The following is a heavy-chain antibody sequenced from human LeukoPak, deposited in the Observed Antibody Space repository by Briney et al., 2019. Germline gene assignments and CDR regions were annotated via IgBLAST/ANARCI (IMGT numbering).Heavy chain of an antibody. CDR2: IYSGGST. CDR1: GFTVSSNY. Sequence: PGGSLRLSCAASGFTVSSNYMSWVRQAPGKGLECVSVIYSGGSTYYADSVKGRFTISRDISKNTLYLQMNSLTAEDTAVYYRARPYYDSSGYYENWYFDLWGRGTPVTVSS. D-gene: IGHD3-22*01. CDR3: ARPYYDSSGYYENWYFDL. V-gene: IGHV3-53*01. J-gene: IGHJ2*01.